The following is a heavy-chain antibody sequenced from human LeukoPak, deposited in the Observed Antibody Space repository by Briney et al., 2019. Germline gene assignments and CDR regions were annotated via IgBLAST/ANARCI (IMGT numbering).Heavy chain of an antibody. CDR1: GYSFTTYG. V-gene: IGHV1-18*01. CDR2: ISGYNGNT. CDR3: ARDWGYYRSGSSYHFDY. Sequence: GASVKVSCKASGYSFTTYGISWVRQAPGQGLEWMGWISGYNGNTNYAQKLQGRVTMTTDTSTSAAYMELRSLRSDDTAVYYCARDWGYYRSGSSYHFDYWGQGTLVTVSS. J-gene: IGHJ4*02. D-gene: IGHD3-10*01.